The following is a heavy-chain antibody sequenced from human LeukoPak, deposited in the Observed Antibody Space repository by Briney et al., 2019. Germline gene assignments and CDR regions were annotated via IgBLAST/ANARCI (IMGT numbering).Heavy chain of an antibody. J-gene: IGHJ4*02. V-gene: IGHV3-33*03. CDR2: MWYDGSNK. D-gene: IGHD4-17*01. CDR3: ASTVTTNYFDY. Sequence: GGSLRLSCAASGFTFNSYGMHWVRQAPGKGLEWVAVMWYDGSNKYYADSVKGRFTISRDNAKNSLYLQMNSLRAEDTAVYYCASTVTTNYFDYWSQGTLVTVSS. CDR1: GFTFNSYG.